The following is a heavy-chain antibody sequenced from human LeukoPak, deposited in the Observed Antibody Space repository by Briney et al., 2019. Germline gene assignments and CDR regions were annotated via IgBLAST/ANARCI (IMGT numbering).Heavy chain of an antibody. Sequence: SGTLSLTCAVSGGSISNSNWWSWVRQPPGQGLAWIGEVYHSGSTNYNPSLRSRVTMSVDKSKNPFSLKLSSVTAADTAMYYCARASPNSDILTGYHRAFDIWGQGTMVTVSS. J-gene: IGHJ3*02. D-gene: IGHD3-9*01. V-gene: IGHV4-4*02. CDR2: VYHSGST. CDR3: ARASPNSDILTGYHRAFDI. CDR1: GGSISNSNW.